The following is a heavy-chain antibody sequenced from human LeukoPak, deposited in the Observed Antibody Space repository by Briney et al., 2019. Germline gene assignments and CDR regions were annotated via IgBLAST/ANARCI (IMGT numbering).Heavy chain of an antibody. D-gene: IGHD3-22*01. J-gene: IGHJ6*03. CDR3: ARGRLRKNMIVVVGDSYYYYMDV. Sequence: ASVKVSCKASGYTFTSYYMHWVRQAPGQGLEWMGIINPSGGSTSYAQKFQGRVTMTRNTSISTAYMELSSLRSEDTAVYYCARGRLRKNMIVVVGDSYYYYMDVWGKGTTVTISS. V-gene: IGHV1-46*01. CDR2: INPSGGST. CDR1: GYTFTSYY.